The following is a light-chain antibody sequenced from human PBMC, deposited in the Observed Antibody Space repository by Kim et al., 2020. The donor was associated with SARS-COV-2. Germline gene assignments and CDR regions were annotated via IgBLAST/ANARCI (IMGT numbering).Light chain of an antibody. CDR1: NIGSKS. J-gene: IGLJ2*01. Sequence: PGKTARINCGGNNIGSKSVHWYQQKPGQAPVLVIYYDSDRPSGIPERFSGSNSGNTATLTISRVEAGDEADYYCQVWDSSSDHVVFGGGTKLTVL. CDR2: YDS. CDR3: QVWDSSSDHVV. V-gene: IGLV3-21*04.